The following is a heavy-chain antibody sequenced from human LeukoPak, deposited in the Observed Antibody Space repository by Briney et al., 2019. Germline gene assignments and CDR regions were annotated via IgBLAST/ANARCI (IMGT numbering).Heavy chain of an antibody. D-gene: IGHD3-10*01. CDR2: INNDGSST. CDR3: ARVARGDYYYYYMDV. J-gene: IGHJ6*03. CDR1: GFTFSSYW. Sequence: GGSLRLSCGASGFTFSSYWMHWVRQAPGKGLVWVSRINNDGSSTSSADSVQGRFTISRDNAKNTLYLQMNSLRAEDTALYYCARVARGDYYYYYMDVWGKGTTVTVSS. V-gene: IGHV3-74*01.